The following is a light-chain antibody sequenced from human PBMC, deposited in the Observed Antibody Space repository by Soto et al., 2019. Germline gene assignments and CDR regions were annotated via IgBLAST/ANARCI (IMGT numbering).Light chain of an antibody. CDR2: EGS. CDR1: SSDVGSYNL. J-gene: IGLJ1*01. CDR3: CSYAGSSTLV. Sequence: QSVLTQPASVSGSPGQSITISCTGTSSDVGSYNLVSWYQQHPGKAPKLMIYEGSKRPSGVPNRFSGSKSGNTASLTISGLQAGDEADYYCCSYAGSSTLVFGTGTKVTVL. V-gene: IGLV2-23*01.